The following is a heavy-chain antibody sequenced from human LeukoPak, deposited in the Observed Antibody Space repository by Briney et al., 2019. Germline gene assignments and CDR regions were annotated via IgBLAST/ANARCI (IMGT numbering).Heavy chain of an antibody. D-gene: IGHD6-19*01. Sequence: GGSLRLSCAASGFTFSSYAMSWVRQAPGKGLEWVSAISGSGGSTYYADSVKGRFTISRDNSKNTLYLQMNSLRAEDTAVYYCARDSSGWYRFDYWGQGTLVTVSS. V-gene: IGHV3-23*01. CDR1: GFTFSSYA. CDR3: ARDSSGWYRFDY. CDR2: ISGSGGST. J-gene: IGHJ4*02.